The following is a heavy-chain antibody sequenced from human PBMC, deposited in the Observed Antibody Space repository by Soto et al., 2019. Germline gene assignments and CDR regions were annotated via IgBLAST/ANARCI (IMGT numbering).Heavy chain of an antibody. Sequence: QVQLVESGGGVVQPGRSLRLSCAASGFTFSSYAMHWVRQAPGKGLEWVAVISYDGSNKNYADSVKGRFTISRDNSKNTLYLQMNSLRAEDTAVYYCARGPFPKVVGANSLWGQGTLVTVSS. J-gene: IGHJ4*02. CDR2: ISYDGSNK. V-gene: IGHV3-30-3*01. CDR1: GFTFSSYA. D-gene: IGHD1-26*01. CDR3: ARGPFPKVVGANSL.